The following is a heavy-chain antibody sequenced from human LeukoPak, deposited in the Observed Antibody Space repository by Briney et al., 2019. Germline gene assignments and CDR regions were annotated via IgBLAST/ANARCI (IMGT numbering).Heavy chain of an antibody. CDR2: IRGSGDYS. V-gene: IGHV3-23*01. Sequence: GGSLRLSCAASGFTCSGCAMSWVRQAPGKGLEWVSAIRGSGDYSYYADSVKGRFTISRDNSKNTLYLQMNSLRAEDTAIYYCAKGLFDWLSDTDYWGQGTLVTVSP. CDR3: AKGLFDWLSDTDY. CDR1: GFTCSGCA. D-gene: IGHD3-9*01. J-gene: IGHJ4*02.